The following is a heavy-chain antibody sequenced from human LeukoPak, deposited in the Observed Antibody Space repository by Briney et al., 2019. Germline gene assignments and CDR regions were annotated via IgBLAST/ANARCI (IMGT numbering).Heavy chain of an antibody. V-gene: IGHV3-23*01. CDR2: IRSDGGST. CDR3: ATLASGYSSPFDG. J-gene: IGHJ4*02. D-gene: IGHD6-13*01. CDR1: GFTFSSYD. Sequence: GGSLRLSCAASGFTFSSYDMSWVRQAPGKGLEWVSFIRSDGGSTLDADSVKGRFTISRDNSKNTLYAEMTSLRAEDTAVYYCATLASGYSSPFDGWDRGSLVTVSS.